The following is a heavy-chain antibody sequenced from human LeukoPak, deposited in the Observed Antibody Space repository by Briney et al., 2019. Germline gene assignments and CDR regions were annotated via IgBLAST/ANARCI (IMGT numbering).Heavy chain of an antibody. D-gene: IGHD6-13*01. CDR3: ARDCVAAARPDGFDY. Sequence: SETLSLTCTVSGGSISSYYWSWIRQPAGKGLEWIGRIYTSGSTNYNPSLKSRVTISVDTSKNQFSLKLSSVTAADTAVYYCARDCVAAARPDGFDYWGQGTLVTVSS. J-gene: IGHJ4*02. V-gene: IGHV4-4*07. CDR2: IYTSGST. CDR1: GGSISSYY.